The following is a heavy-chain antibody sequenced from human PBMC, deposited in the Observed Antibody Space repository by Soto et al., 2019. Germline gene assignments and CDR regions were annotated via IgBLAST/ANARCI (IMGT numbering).Heavy chain of an antibody. V-gene: IGHV1-18*01. CDR3: ARDVPDTALFCYSYGREA. J-gene: IGHJ6*01. CDR1: GYTFTSYG. CDR2: ISTDNGNT. D-gene: IGHD5-18*01. Sequence: ASVKVSCKASGYTFTSYGISWVRQAPGQGLEWMGWISTDNGNTNYAQNLQGRVTMTTDTSTSTAFMELWGLRSDDTAVYYCARDVPDTALFCYSYGREAWGQETKVTICS.